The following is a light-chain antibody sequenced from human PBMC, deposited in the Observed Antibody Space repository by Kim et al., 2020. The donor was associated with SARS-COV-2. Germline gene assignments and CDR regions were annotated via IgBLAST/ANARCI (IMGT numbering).Light chain of an antibody. CDR2: EVS. J-gene: IGLJ2*01. V-gene: IGLV2-18*02. Sequence: GRSRTISCTGTRSDVGTYNRVSWYQQSPGTAPKLMIYEVSNRPSGVPDRFSGSKSGNTASLTISGLQAEDEANYYCSSYTSSNIVVFGGGTQLTVL. CDR3: SSYTSSNIVV. CDR1: RSDVGTYNR.